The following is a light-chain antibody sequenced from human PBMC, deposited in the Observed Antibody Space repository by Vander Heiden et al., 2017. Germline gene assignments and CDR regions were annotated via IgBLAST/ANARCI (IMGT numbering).Light chain of an antibody. Sequence: DIQMTQSPSSLSASVGDRVTITCQASQDINNYLNWYQQKPATAPKLLIYDASNLETGVPTRCSGSGSGTDFTFTISSLQPEDIAAYYCQQYDTLPPTFGGGTKVEIK. J-gene: IGKJ4*01. CDR1: QDINNY. CDR2: DAS. CDR3: QQYDTLPPT. V-gene: IGKV1-33*01.